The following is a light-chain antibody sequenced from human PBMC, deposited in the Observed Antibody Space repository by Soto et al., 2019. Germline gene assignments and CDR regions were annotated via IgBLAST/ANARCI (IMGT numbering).Light chain of an antibody. J-gene: IGLJ2*01. V-gene: IGLV2-14*01. CDR3: SSYTSSSTLL. CDR2: DVS. Sequence: QSVLTQPASVSGSPGQSITISCTGTSSDVGGYNYVSWYQQHPGKAPNLMIYDVSNRPSGFSNRFSGSKSGNTASLTISGLQAEDEANYYCSSYTSSSTLLFGGGTQLTVL. CDR1: SSDVGGYNY.